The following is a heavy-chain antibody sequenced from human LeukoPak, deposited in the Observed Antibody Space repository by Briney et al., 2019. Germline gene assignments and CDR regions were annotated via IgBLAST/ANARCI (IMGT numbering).Heavy chain of an antibody. V-gene: IGHV4-34*01. CDR1: GGSFSGYY. Sequence: SETLSLTCAVYGGSFSGYYWSWIRQPPGKGLEWIGEINHSGSTNYNPSLKSRVNISVDTSKNQFSLKLSSVTAADTAVYYCARSGSSWYFASPVDYWGQGTLVTVSS. CDR2: INHSGST. CDR3: ARSGSSWYFASPVDY. D-gene: IGHD6-13*01. J-gene: IGHJ4*02.